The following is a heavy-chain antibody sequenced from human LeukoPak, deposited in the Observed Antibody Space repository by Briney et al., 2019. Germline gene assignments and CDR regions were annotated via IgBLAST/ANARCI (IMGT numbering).Heavy chain of an antibody. CDR1: GFTFSSYA. CDR3: AKFKKGAPTESYLTPPLPWVY. Sequence: GGSLRLSCAASGFTFSSYAMSWVRQAPGKGLEWVSAISGSGGSTYYADSVKGRFTISRDNSKNTLYLQMNSLRAEDTAVYYCAKFKKGAPTESYLTPPLPWVYWGQGTLVTVSS. J-gene: IGHJ4*02. D-gene: IGHD1-26*01. CDR2: ISGSGGST. V-gene: IGHV3-23*01.